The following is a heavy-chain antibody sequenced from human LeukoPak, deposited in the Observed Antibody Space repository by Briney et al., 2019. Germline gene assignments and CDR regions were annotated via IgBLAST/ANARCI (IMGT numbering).Heavy chain of an antibody. CDR2: IYYSGST. CDR3: ARGQKASGVDY. CDR1: GGSISSGGYY. V-gene: IGHV4-31*03. J-gene: IGHJ4*02. Sequence: SETLSLTCTVSGGSISSGGYYWSWIRQHPGNGLEWIGYIYYSGSTYYNPSLKSRVTISVDTSKNQFSLKLSSVTAADTAVYYCARGQKASGVDYWGQGTLVTVSS. D-gene: IGHD6-25*01.